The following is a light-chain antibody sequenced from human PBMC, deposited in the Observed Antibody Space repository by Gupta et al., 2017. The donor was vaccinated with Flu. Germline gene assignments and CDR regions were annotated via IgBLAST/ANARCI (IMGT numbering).Light chain of an antibody. Sequence: EIVLTQSPATLSLSPGERATLPCRASHSVNPCLAWYQQKLGQAPRLLIFGASNRATSIPARFSGGRSETDFTLTINSLEPEDFAVYYCQQCADWPLTFGGGTKVEIK. V-gene: IGKV3-11*01. CDR1: HSVNPC. CDR3: QQCADWPLT. CDR2: GAS. J-gene: IGKJ4*01.